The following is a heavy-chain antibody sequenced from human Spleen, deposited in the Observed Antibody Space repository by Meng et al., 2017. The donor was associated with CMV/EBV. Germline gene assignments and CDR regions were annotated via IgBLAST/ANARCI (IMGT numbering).Heavy chain of an antibody. Sequence: SETLSLTCTVSGGSISNYYWSWIRQPPGKGLEWIGYIYYTGTTKYNPSLEGRLTIAVDTSKNQFSLHLSSVTAADTATYFCAKEGPDSRWGPGRLVTVSS. CDR2: IYYTGTT. V-gene: IGHV4-59*01. J-gene: IGHJ4*02. CDR3: AKEGPDSR. D-gene: IGHD5-18*01. CDR1: GGSISNYY.